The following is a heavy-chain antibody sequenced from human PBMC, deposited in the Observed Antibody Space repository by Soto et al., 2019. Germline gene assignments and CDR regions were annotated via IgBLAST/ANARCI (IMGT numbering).Heavy chain of an antibody. CDR3: ARVGVVRGSGFDP. J-gene: IGHJ5*02. CDR2: IIPILGIA. D-gene: IGHD3-3*01. CDR1: GGTFSSYT. Sequence: QVQLVQSGAEVKKPGSSVKVSCKASGGTFSSYTISWVRQAPGQGLERMGRIIPILGIANYAQKFQGRVTITADKSTSTAYMELSSLRSEDTAVYYCARVGVVRGSGFDPRGQGTLVTVSS. V-gene: IGHV1-69*02.